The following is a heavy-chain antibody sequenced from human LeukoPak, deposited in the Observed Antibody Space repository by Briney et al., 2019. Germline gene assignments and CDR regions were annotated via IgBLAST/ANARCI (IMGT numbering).Heavy chain of an antibody. CDR3: ARLTPDTAMVVDY. D-gene: IGHD5-18*01. Sequence: PSETLSLTCTVSGGSISSSSYYWGWIRQPPGKGLEWIGSTYYSGSTYYNPSLKSRVTISVDTSKNQFSLKLSSVTAADTAVYYCARLTPDTAMVVDYWGQGTLVTVSS. CDR1: GGSISSSSYY. J-gene: IGHJ4*02. V-gene: IGHV4-39*01. CDR2: TYYSGST.